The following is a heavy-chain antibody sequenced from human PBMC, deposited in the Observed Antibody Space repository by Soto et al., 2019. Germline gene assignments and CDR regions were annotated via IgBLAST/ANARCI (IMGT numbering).Heavy chain of an antibody. CDR2: IRSKANSYAT. CDR3: TRQGTNVLRYFDWYNWFDP. V-gene: IGHV3-73*01. Sequence: GGSLRLSCAASGFTFSGSAMHWVRQASGKGLEWVGRIRSKANSYATAYAASVKGRFTISRDDSKNTAYLQMNSLKTEDTAVYYCTRQGTNVLRYFDWYNWFDPWGQGTLVTVSS. CDR1: GFTFSGSA. D-gene: IGHD3-9*01. J-gene: IGHJ5*02.